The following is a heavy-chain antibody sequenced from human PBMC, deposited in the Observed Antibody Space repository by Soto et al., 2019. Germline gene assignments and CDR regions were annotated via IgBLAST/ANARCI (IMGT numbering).Heavy chain of an antibody. J-gene: IGHJ5*02. V-gene: IGHV3-30-3*01. CDR2: ISYDGSNK. Sequence: QVQLVESGGGVVQPGRSLRLSCAASGFTFSSYAMHWVRQAPGKGLEWVAVISYDGSNKHYADSVKGRFTISRDNSKNPLYLHMNSLRAADTAVYSCARDVQLAPFFAPWGQGTLVTVSS. CDR1: GFTFSSYA. CDR3: ARDVQLAPFFAP. D-gene: IGHD6-6*01.